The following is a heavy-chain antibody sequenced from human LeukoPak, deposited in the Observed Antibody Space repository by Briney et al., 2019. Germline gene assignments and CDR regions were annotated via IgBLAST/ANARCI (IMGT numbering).Heavy chain of an antibody. D-gene: IGHD3-10*01. Sequence: SQTLSLTCAISGDSVSGGSAGWNWIRQSPSRGLEWLGRIYYRSKWYSDYAISVKSRITINPDTSRNQFSLQLNSVTHDDTAAYYCTGGGLVRGSLHWFDPGAREPWSPSPQ. CDR1: GDSVSGGSAG. J-gene: IGHJ5*02. V-gene: IGHV6-1*01. CDR2: IYYRSKWYS. CDR3: TGGGLVRGSLHWFDP.